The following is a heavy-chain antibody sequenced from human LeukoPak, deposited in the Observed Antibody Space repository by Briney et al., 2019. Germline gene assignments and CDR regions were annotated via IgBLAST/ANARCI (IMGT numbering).Heavy chain of an antibody. CDR3: ARGRQWLAESDY. CDR1: GGSFSGYY. J-gene: IGHJ4*02. V-gene: IGHV4-34*01. CDR2: INHSGST. Sequence: SETLSLTCAVYGGSFSGYYWSWIRQPPGKGLEWIGEINHSGSTNYNPSLKSRVTISVDTSKNQFSLKLSPVTAADTAVYFCARGRQWLAESDYWGQGTLVTVSS. D-gene: IGHD6-19*01.